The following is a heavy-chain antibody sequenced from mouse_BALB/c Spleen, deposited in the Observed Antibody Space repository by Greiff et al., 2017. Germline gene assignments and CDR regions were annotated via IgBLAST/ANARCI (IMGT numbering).Heavy chain of an antibody. V-gene: IGHV5-9-4*01. D-gene: IGHD2-14*01. CDR2: ISSGGSYT. CDR1: GFTFSSYA. Sequence: EVKLVESGGGLVKPGGSLKLSCAASGFTFSSYAMSWVRQSPEKRLEWVAEISSGGSYTYYPDTVTGRFTISRDNAKNTLYLEMSSLRSEDTAMYYCARSYYRYDGYYFDYWGQGTTLTVSS. J-gene: IGHJ2*01. CDR3: ARSYYRYDGYYFDY.